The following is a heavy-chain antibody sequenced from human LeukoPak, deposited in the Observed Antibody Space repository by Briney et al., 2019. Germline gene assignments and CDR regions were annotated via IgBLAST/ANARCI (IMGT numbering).Heavy chain of an antibody. J-gene: IGHJ4*02. CDR1: GFTFSNYN. CDR2: ISSSGTYI. D-gene: IGHD5-12*01. CDR3: ASMPGILATIDDDH. Sequence: GGSLRLSCAASGFTFSNYNMNWVRQAPGKGLEWVSSISSSGTYIYYADSVKGRFTISRDNAKNSLYLQMNSLRAEDRAVYHCASMPGILATIDDDHWGQGTLVTVSS. V-gene: IGHV3-21*01.